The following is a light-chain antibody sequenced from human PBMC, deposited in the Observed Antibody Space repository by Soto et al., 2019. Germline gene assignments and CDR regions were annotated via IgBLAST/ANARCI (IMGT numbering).Light chain of an antibody. V-gene: IGKV3-15*01. CDR2: GAS. CDR3: QQYNNWPPA. CDR1: QSVSSN. Sequence: EIVRTQSPATLSVSPGERATLSCRASQSVSSNLAWYQQKPGQAPRLLIYGASTRATGIPARFSGSGSGTEFTLTISSLQSEDFAVYYCQQYNNWPPAFGGGTKVEIK. J-gene: IGKJ4*01.